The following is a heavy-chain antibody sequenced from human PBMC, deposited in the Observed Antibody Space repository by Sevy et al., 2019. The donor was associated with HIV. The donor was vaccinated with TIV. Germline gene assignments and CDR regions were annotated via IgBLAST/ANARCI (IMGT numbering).Heavy chain of an antibody. CDR1: GFTFSIFW. CDR2: INSDGRST. V-gene: IGHV3-74*01. Sequence: GGSLRPSCTASGFTFSIFWMHWVRQVPGKGLVWVSHINSDGRSTTYADSVKGRFTISRDNAKNTLYLQMNSLRDEDTAVYFCARDKIYGMDVWGQGTTVTVSS. CDR3: ARDKIYGMDV. J-gene: IGHJ6*02.